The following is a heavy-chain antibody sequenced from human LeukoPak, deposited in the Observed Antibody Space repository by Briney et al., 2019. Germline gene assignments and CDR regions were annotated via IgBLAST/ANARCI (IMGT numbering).Heavy chain of an antibody. V-gene: IGHV4-61*08. J-gene: IGHJ4*02. CDR1: SGSISSGDYS. CDR2: IFYSAST. D-gene: IGHD5-18*01. CDR3: ARTGGYTAMVTFYFHY. Sequence: SETLSLTCTVSSGSISSGDYSWRGIPQPPGKGLEGIGYIFYSASTNYNPSLKSRVTISVEAYKTQFSLTLSSVTAADTDEDDCARTGGYTAMVTFYFHYWGQGTLVTVSS.